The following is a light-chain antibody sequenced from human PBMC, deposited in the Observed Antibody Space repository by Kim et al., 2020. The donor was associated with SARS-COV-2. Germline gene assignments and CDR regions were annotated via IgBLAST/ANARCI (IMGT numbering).Light chain of an antibody. Sequence: SYELTQPPSVSVAPGKTARITCGGNDLGSHSVHWYQQKSGQAPILLISYDNDRPSGIPERFSGSTSGNTATLTISRVGAGDEADYYCGMWDSSSGPHVVFGGGTKLTVL. CDR3: GMWDSSSGPHVV. J-gene: IGLJ3*02. V-gene: IGLV3-21*04. CDR2: YDN. CDR1: DLGSHS.